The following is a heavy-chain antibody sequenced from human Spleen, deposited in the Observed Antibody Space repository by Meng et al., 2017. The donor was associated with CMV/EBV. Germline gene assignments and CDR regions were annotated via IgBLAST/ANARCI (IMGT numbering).Heavy chain of an antibody. Sequence: GESLKISCAASEFTFSRYWMSWVRQAPGKGLEWVANIKQDGSENYYVDSVKGRFTISRDNAKNSLSLQMNSLRVEDTAVYYCARARYSSSPFDQWGQGTLVTVSS. V-gene: IGHV3-7*01. J-gene: IGHJ4*02. CDR1: EFTFSRYW. CDR3: ARARYSSSPFDQ. CDR2: IKQDGSEN. D-gene: IGHD6-6*01.